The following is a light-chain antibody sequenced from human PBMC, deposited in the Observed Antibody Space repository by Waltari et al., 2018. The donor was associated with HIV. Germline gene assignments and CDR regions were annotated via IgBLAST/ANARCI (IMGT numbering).Light chain of an antibody. CDR3: QAWDGSNGV. Sequence: SYELTPPPSVSVSPGQTASITCSGAKLDDKYVCWYQQKPGQSPGLVRYKDRERPSGIPQRFSGSNSGNTATLTISGTQATDEADYFCQAWDGSNGVFGGGTKLTVL. CDR2: KDR. J-gene: IGLJ3*02. CDR1: KLDDKY. V-gene: IGLV3-1*01.